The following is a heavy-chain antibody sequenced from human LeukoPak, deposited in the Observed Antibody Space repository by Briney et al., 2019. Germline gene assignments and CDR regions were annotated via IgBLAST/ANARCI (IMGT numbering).Heavy chain of an antibody. CDR2: IIPIFGTA. Sequence: GASVKVSCKASGGTFISYAISWVRQAPGQGLEWMGGIIPIFGTANYAQKFQGRVTITADESTSTAYMELSSLRSEDTAVYYCARDRGPYSGYDSYYFDYWGQGTLVTVSS. D-gene: IGHD5-12*01. J-gene: IGHJ4*02. CDR1: GGTFISYA. V-gene: IGHV1-69*13. CDR3: ARDRGPYSGYDSYYFDY.